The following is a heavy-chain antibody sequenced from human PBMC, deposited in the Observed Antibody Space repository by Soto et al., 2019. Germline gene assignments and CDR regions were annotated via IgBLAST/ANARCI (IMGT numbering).Heavy chain of an antibody. J-gene: IGHJ4*02. V-gene: IGHV1-69*13. Sequence: SVRVSCKTSGGTFSSYAISWVRQAPGQGLEWMGGIIPIFDTANYAQKFQGRVTITADESTSTAYMELSSLRSEDTAVYYCARTRERGFGNYFPPEFDYWGQGTLVTVSS. CDR3: ARTRERGFGNYFPPEFDY. CDR2: IIPIFDTA. D-gene: IGHD4-4*01. CDR1: GGTFSSYA.